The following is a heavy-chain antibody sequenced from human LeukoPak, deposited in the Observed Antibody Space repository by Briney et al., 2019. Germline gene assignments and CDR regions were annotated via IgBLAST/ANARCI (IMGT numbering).Heavy chain of an antibody. Sequence: GGSLRLSCAASGFTFSRYWMHWVRQAPGKGLVWVSRINPDGSTTSYADSVKGRFTISRDNAKNTLYLQMNSLRAEDTAVYYCAGETPPSSGWYSFDYWGQGTLVTVSS. CDR1: GFTFSRYW. V-gene: IGHV3-74*01. CDR3: AGETPPSSGWYSFDY. D-gene: IGHD6-19*01. J-gene: IGHJ4*02. CDR2: INPDGSTT.